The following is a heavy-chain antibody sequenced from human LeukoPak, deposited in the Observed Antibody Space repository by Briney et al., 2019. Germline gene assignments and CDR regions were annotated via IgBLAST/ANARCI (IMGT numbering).Heavy chain of an antibody. CDR2: IIPILGMA. CDR1: GGTFSSYA. CDR3: ARGGTTVTTPPADY. J-gene: IGHJ4*02. V-gene: IGHV1-69*04. D-gene: IGHD4-17*01. Sequence: VASVKVSCKASGGTFSSYAISWVRQAPGQGLEWMGRIIPILGMANYAQKFQGRVTITADKSTSTAYMELSSLRSEDTAVYYCARGGTTVTTPPADYWGQGTLVTVSS.